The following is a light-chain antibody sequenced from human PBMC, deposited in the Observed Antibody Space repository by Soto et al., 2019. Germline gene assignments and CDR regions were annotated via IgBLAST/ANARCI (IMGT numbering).Light chain of an antibody. CDR1: SSDVGGCYH. V-gene: IGLV2-14*03. CDR3: SSYAASTTPFV. Sequence: QSVLTQPASVSGSPGQSITSSCTGTSSDVGGCYHVAWYQHPPGKAPQIWISGVTNRPSGLSHRCSGSTSRNTASRTISGLHAEDEADYFCSSYAASTTPFVLGAGTQLTVL. CDR2: GVT. J-gene: IGLJ1*01.